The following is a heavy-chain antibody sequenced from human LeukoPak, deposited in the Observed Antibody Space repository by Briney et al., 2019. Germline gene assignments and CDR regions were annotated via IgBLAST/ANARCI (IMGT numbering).Heavy chain of an antibody. CDR3: ARDRLSITTTIIEQDY. CDR2: IIPILGIA. V-gene: IGHV1-69*04. CDR1: GGTFSSYA. J-gene: IGHJ4*02. Sequence: SVKVSCKASGGTFSSYAISWVRQAPGQGLEWMGRIIPILGIANYAQKFQGRVTITADKSTSTAYMELSSLISEDTAVYYCARDRLSITTTIIEQDYWGQGTLVTVSS. D-gene: IGHD3-22*01.